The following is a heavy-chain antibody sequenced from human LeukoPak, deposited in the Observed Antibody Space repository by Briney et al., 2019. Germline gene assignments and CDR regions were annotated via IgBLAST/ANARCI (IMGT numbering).Heavy chain of an antibody. D-gene: IGHD5-12*01. CDR1: GDSISTYY. J-gene: IGHJ4*02. Sequence: SETLSLTGTVSGDSISTYYWSWIRQPPGKGLEWIGYMYYSGSTNYNPSLKSRVTISLDTPKNQFSLRLNSVTAADTAVYYCARGVAGYGPYDYWGQGTLVTVSS. V-gene: IGHV4-59*01. CDR2: MYYSGST. CDR3: ARGVAGYGPYDY.